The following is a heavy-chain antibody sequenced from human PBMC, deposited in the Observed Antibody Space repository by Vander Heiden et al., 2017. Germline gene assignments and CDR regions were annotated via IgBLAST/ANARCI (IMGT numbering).Heavy chain of an antibody. V-gene: IGHV1-69*01. CDR3: WGYSSSWYGDGYYYGMDV. CDR2: IIPIFGTA. D-gene: IGHD6-13*01. Sequence: QVQLVQSGAEVKRPGSSVKVSCKASGGTFRSYAISWVRQAPGQGLEWMGGIIPIFGTANYAQKFQGRVTITADESTSTAYMELSSLRSEDTAVYYCWGYSSSWYGDGYYYGMDVWGQGTTVTVSS. J-gene: IGHJ6*02. CDR1: GGTFRSYA.